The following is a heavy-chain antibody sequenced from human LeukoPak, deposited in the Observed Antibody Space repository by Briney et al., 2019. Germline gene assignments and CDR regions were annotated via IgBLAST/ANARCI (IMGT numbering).Heavy chain of an antibody. CDR1: GFTFSSYA. CDR3: ASIAYCGGDCYSGGFFDY. D-gene: IGHD2-21*02. Sequence: GGSLRLSCAASGFTFSSYAMHWVRQAPGKGLEWVAVISYDGSNKYYADSVKGRFTISRDNSKNTLYLQMNSLRAEDAAVYYCASIAYCGGDCYSGGFFDYWGQGTLVTVSS. J-gene: IGHJ4*02. V-gene: IGHV3-30-3*01. CDR2: ISYDGSNK.